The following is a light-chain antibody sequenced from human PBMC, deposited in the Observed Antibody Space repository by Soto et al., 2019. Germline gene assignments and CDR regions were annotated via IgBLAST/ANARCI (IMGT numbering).Light chain of an antibody. CDR2: GAS. J-gene: IGKJ5*01. CDR1: QSVGSN. CDR3: QQHKNWPLT. Sequence: EIVMTQSPATLSTSPGERATLSCRASQSVGSNLAWYQQKPGQAPRLLIYGASTRAADVPARFSGSGSGTEFTLTISSLQSEDSAVYYCQQHKNWPLTFGQGTRLEIK. V-gene: IGKV3-15*01.